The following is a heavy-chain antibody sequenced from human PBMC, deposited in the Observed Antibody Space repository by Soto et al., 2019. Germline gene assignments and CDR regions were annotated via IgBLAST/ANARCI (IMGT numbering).Heavy chain of an antibody. CDR1: GYTFTGHY. Sequence: ASVKVSCKTSGYTFTGHYIHWLRQAPEQGPEWMGEIGPESGATRYAQKFRGRVTMTRDTSITTVYMELNNLSPDDTAVYYCGRGRSGQIVVFYWGQGTPVTVSS. D-gene: IGHD1-26*01. CDR3: GRGRSGQIVVFY. J-gene: IGHJ4*02. CDR2: IGPESGAT. V-gene: IGHV1-2*02.